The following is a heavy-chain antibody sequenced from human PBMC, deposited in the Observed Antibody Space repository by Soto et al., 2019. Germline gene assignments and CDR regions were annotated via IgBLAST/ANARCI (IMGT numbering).Heavy chain of an antibody. J-gene: IGHJ4*02. D-gene: IGHD6-19*01. CDR1: GYIFTDYY. Sequence: GASVKVSCKASGYIFTDYYMHWVRQAPGQELGWMGRINAYSGNTNYAQKFQGRVTMTTDTSTSTAYMELRSLRSDDTAVYYCATTPQGGSSGWYALFDYWGQGTLVTVSS. CDR3: ATTPQGGSSGWYALFDY. CDR2: INAYSGNT. V-gene: IGHV1-2*06.